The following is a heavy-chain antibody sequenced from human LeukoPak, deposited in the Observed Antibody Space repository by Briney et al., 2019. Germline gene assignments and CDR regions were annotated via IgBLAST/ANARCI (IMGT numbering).Heavy chain of an antibody. CDR3: ARDIEFYYGSGSYINWFDP. CDR2: ISAYNGNT. CDR1: GYTFTSYG. V-gene: IGHV1-18*01. J-gene: IGHJ5*02. Sequence: ASVKVSCKASGYTFTSYGISWVRQAPGQGLEWMGWISAYNGNTNYAQKLQGRVTMTTDTSTSTAYMELRSLRSDDTAVYYYARDIEFYYGSGSYINWFDPWGQGTLVTVSS. D-gene: IGHD3-10*01.